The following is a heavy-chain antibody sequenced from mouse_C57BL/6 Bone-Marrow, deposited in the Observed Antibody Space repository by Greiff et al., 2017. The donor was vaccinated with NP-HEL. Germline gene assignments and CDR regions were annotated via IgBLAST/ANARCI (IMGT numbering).Heavy chain of an antibody. CDR3: ARPRYDYDGGWFAY. D-gene: IGHD2-4*01. V-gene: IGHV1-18*01. Sequence: VQLQQSGPELVKPGASVKIPCKASGYTFTDYNMDWVKQSHGKSLEWIGDINPNNGGTIYNQKFKGKATLTVDKSSSTAYMELRSLTSEDTAVYYCARPRYDYDGGWFAYWGQGTLVTVSA. CDR1: GYTFTDYN. J-gene: IGHJ3*01. CDR2: INPNNGGT.